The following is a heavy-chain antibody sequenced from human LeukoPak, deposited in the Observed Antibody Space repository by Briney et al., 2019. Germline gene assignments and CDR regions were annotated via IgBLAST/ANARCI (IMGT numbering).Heavy chain of an antibody. J-gene: IGHJ4*02. CDR3: AREGYVNYDFWSGPDTYDY. V-gene: IGHV1-18*01. CDR1: GYTFTSYG. D-gene: IGHD3-3*01. Sequence: ASVKVSCKASGYTFTSYGISWVRRAPGQGLEWMGWISAYDGNTNYAQKLQGRVTMTTDTSTSTAYMELRSLRSDDTAVYYCAREGYVNYDFWSGPDTYDYWGQGTLVTVSS. CDR2: ISAYDGNT.